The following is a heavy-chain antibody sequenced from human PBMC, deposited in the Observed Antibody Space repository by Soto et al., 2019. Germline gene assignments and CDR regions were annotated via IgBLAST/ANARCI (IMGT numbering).Heavy chain of an antibody. CDR2: IIPIFGTA. Sequence: ASVKVSCKASGVTFSSHAISWVRQAPGQGLEWMGGIIPIFGTANYAQKFQGRVTITADESTSTASMELSSLRSEDTAVYYCAREPVWLGDSYRGHWGQGPRVTVSS. CDR3: AREPVWLGDSYRGH. V-gene: IGHV1-69*13. J-gene: IGHJ4*02. CDR1: GVTFSSHA. D-gene: IGHD3-10*01.